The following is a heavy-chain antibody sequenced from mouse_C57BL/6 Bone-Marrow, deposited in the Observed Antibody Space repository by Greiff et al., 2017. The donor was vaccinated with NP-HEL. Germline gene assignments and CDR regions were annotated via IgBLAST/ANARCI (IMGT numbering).Heavy chain of an antibody. CDR1: GYTFTSYW. Sequence: QVQLQQPGAELVKPGASVKLSCKASGYTFTSYWMHWVQQRPGQGLEWIGMIHPNSGSTNYNEKIKSKATLTVDKSSSTAYMQLSSLTSEDSAIYCCARGGVTTVVAKGYFDYWGQGTTLTVSS. D-gene: IGHD1-1*01. CDR3: ARGGVTTVVAKGYFDY. CDR2: IHPNSGST. J-gene: IGHJ2*01. V-gene: IGHV1-64*01.